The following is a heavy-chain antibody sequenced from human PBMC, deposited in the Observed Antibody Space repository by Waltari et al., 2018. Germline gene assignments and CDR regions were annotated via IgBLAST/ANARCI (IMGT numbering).Heavy chain of an antibody. J-gene: IGHJ3*02. V-gene: IGHV4-59*01. CDR3: ARAAKWKDAFDI. CDR1: GGSISSYY. D-gene: IGHD1-1*01. Sequence: QVQLQESGPGLVKPSETLSLTCTVSGGSISSYYWSWIRQPPGKGLEWIGYIYYSGSTNYNPSLKSRVTISVDTSKNQFSLKLSSVTAADTAVYYCARAAKWKDAFDIWGQGTMVTVSS. CDR2: IYYSGST.